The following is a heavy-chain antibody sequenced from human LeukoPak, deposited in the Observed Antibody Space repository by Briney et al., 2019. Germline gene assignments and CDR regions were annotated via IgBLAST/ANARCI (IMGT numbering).Heavy chain of an antibody. Sequence: GGSLRLSCAASGFAFSSYEMNWVRQAPGKGLEWVSYMSSGGSTIYYADSVKGRFTISRDNAKNSLYLHMNSLRAEDTAVYYCAGGPRVYFDYWGQGTLVTVSS. CDR2: MSSGGSTI. CDR1: GFAFSSYE. J-gene: IGHJ4*02. V-gene: IGHV3-48*03. CDR3: AGGPRVYFDY.